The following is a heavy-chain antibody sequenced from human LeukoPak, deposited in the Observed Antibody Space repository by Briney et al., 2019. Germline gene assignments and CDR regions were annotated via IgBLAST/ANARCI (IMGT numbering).Heavy chain of an antibody. CDR1: GYTFTGYY. Sequence: ASVKVSCKASGYTFTGYYMHWVRQAPGQGLEWMGWISAYNGNTNYAQKLQGRVTMTTDTSTSTAYMELRSLRSDDTAVYYCARTEHGDYVLLDYWGQGTLVTVSS. V-gene: IGHV1-18*04. CDR3: ARTEHGDYVLLDY. CDR2: ISAYNGNT. J-gene: IGHJ4*02. D-gene: IGHD4-17*01.